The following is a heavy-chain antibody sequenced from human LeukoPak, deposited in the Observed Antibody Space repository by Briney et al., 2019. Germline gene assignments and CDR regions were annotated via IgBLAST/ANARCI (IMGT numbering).Heavy chain of an antibody. Sequence: GGSLRLSCAASGFTVYTKYMNWVRQAPGKGLEWVSLLQTDGTTRYADSVKDRFTIQRDNSRNTLYLQLNSLRTEDTAVYYCARGSTAYYFDDWGQGALVTVSS. CDR1: GFTVYTKY. D-gene: IGHD2-2*01. J-gene: IGHJ4*02. CDR3: ARGSTAYYFDD. V-gene: IGHV3-66*01. CDR2: LQTDGTT.